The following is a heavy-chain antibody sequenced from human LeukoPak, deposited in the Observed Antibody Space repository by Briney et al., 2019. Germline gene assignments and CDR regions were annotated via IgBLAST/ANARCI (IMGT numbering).Heavy chain of an antibody. D-gene: IGHD2-2*01. J-gene: IGHJ6*03. CDR2: INPSGGST. CDR1: GYTFTSYY. V-gene: IGHV1-46*03. CDR3: ARDRVVVVPAAKRYYMDV. Sequence: ASVKVSCKASGYTFTSYYMHWVRQAPGQGLEWMGIINPSGGSTSYAQKFQGRVTMTRDTSTSTVYMELSSLRSEVTAVYYCARDRVVVVPAAKRYYMDVWGKGTTVTVSS.